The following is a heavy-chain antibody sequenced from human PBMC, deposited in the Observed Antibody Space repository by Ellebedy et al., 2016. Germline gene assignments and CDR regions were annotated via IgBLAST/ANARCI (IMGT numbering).Heavy chain of an antibody. D-gene: IGHD3-3*01. CDR2: ISWNSGSI. CDR1: GFTFDDYA. Sequence: GGSLRLSXAASGFTFDDYAMHWVRQAPGKGLEWVSGISWNSGSIGYADSVKGRFTISRDNAKNSLYLQMNSLRAEDTAVYYCAREGYDFWSGYYGDGDYFDYWGQGTLVTVSS. V-gene: IGHV3-9*01. CDR3: AREGYDFWSGYYGDGDYFDY. J-gene: IGHJ4*02.